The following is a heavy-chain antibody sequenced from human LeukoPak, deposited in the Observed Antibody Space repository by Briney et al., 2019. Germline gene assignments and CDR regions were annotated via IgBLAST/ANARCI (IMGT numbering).Heavy chain of an antibody. CDR1: GFTFSDYW. CDR3: AREGVYSTFDI. V-gene: IGHV3-74*01. D-gene: IGHD6-13*01. CDR2: INSDGSNT. J-gene: IGHJ3*02. Sequence: GGSLRLSCVVSGFTFSDYWMHWVRQAPGKGLVWVSRINSDGSNTNYAGSVKGRFTISRDNAKNTLYLQMNSLRVEDTAVYYCAREGVYSTFDIWGQGTMVTVSS.